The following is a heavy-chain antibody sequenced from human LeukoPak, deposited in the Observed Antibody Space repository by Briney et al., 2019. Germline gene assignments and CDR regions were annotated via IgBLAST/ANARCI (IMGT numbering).Heavy chain of an antibody. CDR1: GFTFSSYG. V-gene: IGHV3-33*06. J-gene: IGHJ4*02. CDR3: AKEGIYLKSSLED. D-gene: IGHD5-12*01. CDR2: IWYEERTK. Sequence: GGSLRISCTASGFTFSSYGMHWVRQAPGNGLEWVATIWYEERTKYYIDSVKGRFTISRDNSKNTFYLQMNSLRVDDTAIYYCAKEGIYLKSSLEDWGQGTLVTVSS.